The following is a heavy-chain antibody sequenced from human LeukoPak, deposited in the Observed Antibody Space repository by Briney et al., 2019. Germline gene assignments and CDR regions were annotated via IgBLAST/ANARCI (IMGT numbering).Heavy chain of an antibody. D-gene: IGHD3-22*01. V-gene: IGHV4-59*01. CDR3: ASSGYYSYYFDY. J-gene: IGHJ4*02. Sequence: PSETLSLTCAVYGGSFSGYYWSWIRQPPGKGLEWIGYIYYSGSTNYNPSLKSRVTISVDTSKNQFSLKLSSVTAADTAVYYCASSGYYSYYFDYWGQGTLVTVSS. CDR1: GGSFSGYY. CDR2: IYYSGST.